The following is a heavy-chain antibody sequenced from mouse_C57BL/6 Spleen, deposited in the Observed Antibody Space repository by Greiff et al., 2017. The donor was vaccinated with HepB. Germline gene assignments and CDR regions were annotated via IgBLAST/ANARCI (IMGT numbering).Heavy chain of an antibody. CDR1: GFNIKDDY. CDR2: IDPENGDT. Sequence: EVKLVESGAELVRPGASVKLSCTASGFNIKDDYMHWVKQRPEQGLEWIGWIDPENGDTEYASKFQGKATITADTSSNTAYLQLSSLTSEDTAVYYCTTAGAYWGQGTLVTVSA. J-gene: IGHJ3*01. V-gene: IGHV14-4*01. CDR3: TTAGAY.